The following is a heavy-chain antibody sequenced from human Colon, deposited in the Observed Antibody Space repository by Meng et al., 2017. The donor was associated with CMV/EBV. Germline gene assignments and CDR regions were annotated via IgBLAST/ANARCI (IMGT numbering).Heavy chain of an antibody. D-gene: IGHD6-6*01. V-gene: IGHV3-69-1*01. CDR3: ARDPEQLVGGDYYFDY. CDR1: GFTISDRH. Sequence: GESLKISCEVSGFTISDRHMSWIRQAPGEGLEWIIYVTRDTMIYSADSVKGRFTISRDNAKNTLYLQMNSLRAEDTAVYYCARDPEQLVGGDYYFDYWGQGTLVTVSS. J-gene: IGHJ4*02. CDR2: VTRDTMI.